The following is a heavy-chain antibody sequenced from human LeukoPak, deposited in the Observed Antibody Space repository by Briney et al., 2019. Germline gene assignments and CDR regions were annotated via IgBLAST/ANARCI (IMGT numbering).Heavy chain of an antibody. Sequence: GGSLRLSCAASGFTVSGNYMSWIRQAPGKGLEWVSVIYSGGNTYYADSVKGRFSISRDNSKNTLYLQMNSLRVEDTAVYYCAGSRLSAEYFQFWGQGTLVAVSS. CDR1: GFTVSGNY. CDR2: IYSGGNT. J-gene: IGHJ1*01. CDR3: AGSRLSAEYFQF. V-gene: IGHV3-66*01.